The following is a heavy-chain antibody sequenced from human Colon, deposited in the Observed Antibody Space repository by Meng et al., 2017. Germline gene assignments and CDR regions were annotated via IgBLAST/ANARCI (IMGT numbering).Heavy chain of an antibody. D-gene: IGHD2-8*01. CDR1: GSTTSTYH. V-gene: IGHV4-59*08. CDR3: ARHQNGGTCPLDY. Sequence: VPLDVLGPRRAQPSAALSLTAAVSGSTTSTYHRSWIREPPGKGLEWIGDNYYSGSPNYNPSLASRVTISVDSSKNQFSLKLSSVTAADTAVYYCARHQNGGTCPLDYWGQGTLVTVSS. J-gene: IGHJ4*02. CDR2: NYYSGSP.